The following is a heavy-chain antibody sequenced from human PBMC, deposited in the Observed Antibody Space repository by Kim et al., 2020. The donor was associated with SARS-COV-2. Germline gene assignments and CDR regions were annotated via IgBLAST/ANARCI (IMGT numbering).Heavy chain of an antibody. J-gene: IGHJ4*02. V-gene: IGHV3-30*01. D-gene: IGHD1-26*01. CDR3: ARTYSGSYLFYFDY. Sequence: ADSGKGRFTISRDKSKNTMYRQMNSLRAEDTAVYYCARTYSGSYLFYFDYWGQGTLVTVSS.